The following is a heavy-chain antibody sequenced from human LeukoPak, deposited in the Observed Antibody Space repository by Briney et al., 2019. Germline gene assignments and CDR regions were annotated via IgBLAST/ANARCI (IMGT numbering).Heavy chain of an antibody. J-gene: IGHJ4*02. D-gene: IGHD3-22*01. CDR3: ARGKSRYYDSSGYDY. V-gene: IGHV3-23*01. CDR2: ISDSVGST. Sequence: GGSLRLSCAASGFTFSSYAMSWVRQAPGKGLEWVSGISDSVGSTYYADSVKGRFTISRDNAKNSLYLQMNSLRAEDTAVYYCARGKSRYYDSSGYDYWGQGTLVTVSS. CDR1: GFTFSSYA.